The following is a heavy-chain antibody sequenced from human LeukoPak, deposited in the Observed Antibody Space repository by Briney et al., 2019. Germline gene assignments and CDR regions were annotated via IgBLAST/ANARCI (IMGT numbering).Heavy chain of an antibody. CDR3: TRAEIYYYDSSGYYDY. CDR2: IKSKTDGGTT. CDR1: GFTFTKAW. Sequence: GGSLRLSCAASGFTFTKAWMSWVRQAPGKGLEWVGRIKSKTDGGTTDYAAPVKGRFTISRDDSKNTLYLQMNSLKTEDTAVYYCTRAEIYYYDSSGYYDYWGQGTLVTVSS. D-gene: IGHD3-22*01. V-gene: IGHV3-15*01. J-gene: IGHJ4*02.